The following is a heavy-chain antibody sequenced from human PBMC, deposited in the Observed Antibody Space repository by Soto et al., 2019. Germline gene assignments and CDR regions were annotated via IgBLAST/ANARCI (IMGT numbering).Heavy chain of an antibody. J-gene: IGHJ6*03. CDR3: ARHRAFSQLVDYYYYYMDV. Sequence: GESLKISCKGSGYSFISYWIGWVRQMPGKGLEWMGIIYPGDSDTRYSPSFQGQVTISADKSISTAYLQWSSLKASDTAMYYCARHRAFSQLVDYYYYYMDVWGKGTTVTVSS. CDR1: GYSFISYW. V-gene: IGHV5-51*01. CDR2: IYPGDSDT. D-gene: IGHD6-6*01.